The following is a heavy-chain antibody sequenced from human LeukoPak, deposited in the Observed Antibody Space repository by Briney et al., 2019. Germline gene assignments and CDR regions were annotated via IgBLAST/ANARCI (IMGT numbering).Heavy chain of an antibody. CDR3: VREPAYTGTWWYPDL. Sequence: GGSLRLSCVASGFIFSDYDIHWVRQATGKGLEWISAIDPAGNTWYSDSVQGRFTISRENAKSPLFLQMNSLRAADTAVYYCVREPAYTGTWWYPDLWGRGTLVTVSS. V-gene: IGHV3-13*01. J-gene: IGHJ2*01. CDR2: IDPAGNT. D-gene: IGHD3-16*01. CDR1: GFIFSDYD.